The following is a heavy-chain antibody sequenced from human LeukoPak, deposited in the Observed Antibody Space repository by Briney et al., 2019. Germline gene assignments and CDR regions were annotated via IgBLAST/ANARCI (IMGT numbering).Heavy chain of an antibody. D-gene: IGHD3-22*01. CDR3: AREGGYFIDDAFDI. CDR2: IYTSGGT. V-gene: IGHV4-4*07. Sequence: SETLSLTCTVSGGSISSYYWSWIRQPAGKGLEWIGRIYTSGGTNYNPSLKSRVTMSVDTSKNQFSLKLSSVTAADTAVYYCAREGGYFIDDAFDIWGQGTMVTVSS. J-gene: IGHJ3*02. CDR1: GGSISSYY.